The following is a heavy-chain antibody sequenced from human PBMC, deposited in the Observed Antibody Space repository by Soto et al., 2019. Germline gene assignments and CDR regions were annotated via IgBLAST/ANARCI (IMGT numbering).Heavy chain of an antibody. V-gene: IGHV4-30-2*01. CDR1: GGSISSGGYS. Sequence: SETLSLTCAVSGGSISSGGYSWSWIRQPPGKGLEWIGYIYHSGSTYYNPSLKSRVTISVDRSKNQFSLKLSSVTAADTAVYYCARGAIFGVVIPDLDWFDPWGQGTLVTVSS. CDR2: IYHSGST. D-gene: IGHD3-3*01. CDR3: ARGAIFGVVIPDLDWFDP. J-gene: IGHJ5*02.